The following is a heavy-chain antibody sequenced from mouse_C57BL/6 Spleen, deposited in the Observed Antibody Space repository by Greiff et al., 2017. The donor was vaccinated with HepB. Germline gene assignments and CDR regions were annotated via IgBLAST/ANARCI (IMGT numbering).Heavy chain of an antibody. CDR2: INPNNGGT. V-gene: IGHV1-18*01. CDR3: ARWGGSSSYYYAMDY. CDR1: GYTFTDYN. J-gene: IGHJ4*01. Sequence: VHVKQSGPELVKPGASVKIPCKASGYTFTDYNMDWVKQSHGKSLEWIGDINPNNGGTIYNQKFKGKATLTVDKSSSTAYMELRSLTSEDTAVYYCARWGGSSSYYYAMDYWGQGTSVTVSS. D-gene: IGHD1-1*01.